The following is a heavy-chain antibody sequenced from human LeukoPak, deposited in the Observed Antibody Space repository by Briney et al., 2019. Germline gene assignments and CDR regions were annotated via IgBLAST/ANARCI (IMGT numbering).Heavy chain of an antibody. CDR2: ISTGGTT. CDR3: ARVRSDSRGWYEFDY. J-gene: IGHJ4*02. CDR1: GFTVSTNY. Sequence: PGGSLRLSCAASGFTVSTNYMSWVRQVSGEGLEFVSLISTGGTTDYADSVKGRFTISSDNSKNTLYLQMNSLRVEDTAVYYCARVRSDSRGWYEFDYWGQGTLVTVSP. V-gene: IGHV3-53*01. D-gene: IGHD6-19*01.